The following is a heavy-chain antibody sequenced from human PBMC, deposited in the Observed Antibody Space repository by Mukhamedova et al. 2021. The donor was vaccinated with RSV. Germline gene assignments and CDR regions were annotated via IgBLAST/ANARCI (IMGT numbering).Heavy chain of an antibody. Sequence: GDRKYAEMFQGRVTMTRDTSINTVYMELNRLTPDDTAVYFCARLRSLAESIRVAFDLWGQGTAVSVSS. V-gene: IGHV1-2*02. CDR3: ARLRSLAESIRVAFDL. J-gene: IGHJ3*01. CDR2: GDR. D-gene: IGHD6-19*01.